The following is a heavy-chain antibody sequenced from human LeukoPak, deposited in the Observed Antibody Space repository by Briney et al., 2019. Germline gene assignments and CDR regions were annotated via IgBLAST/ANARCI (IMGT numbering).Heavy chain of an antibody. Sequence: SETLSLTCTVSGGSISSYYWSWIRQPPGKGLAWIGYIYYSGSTNYNPSLKSRVTISVDTSKNQFSLKLSSVTAADTAVYYCARRGSSWYVPWFDPWGQGTLVTVSS. CDR2: IYYSGST. V-gene: IGHV4-59*01. J-gene: IGHJ5*02. D-gene: IGHD6-13*01. CDR3: ARRGSSWYVPWFDP. CDR1: GGSISSYY.